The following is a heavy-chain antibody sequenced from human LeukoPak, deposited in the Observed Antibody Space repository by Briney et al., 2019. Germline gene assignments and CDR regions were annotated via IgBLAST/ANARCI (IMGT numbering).Heavy chain of an antibody. Sequence: SETLSLTCTVSGGSISSYYWSWIRQPPGKGLEWIGHIYYSGSTNYNPSLKSRVTISVDTSKNQFSLKLSSVTAADTAVYYCASSANPGDWYFDLWGRGTLVTVSS. CDR1: GGSISSYY. V-gene: IGHV4-59*01. CDR2: IYYSGST. CDR3: ASSANPGDWYFDL. J-gene: IGHJ2*01. D-gene: IGHD1-26*01.